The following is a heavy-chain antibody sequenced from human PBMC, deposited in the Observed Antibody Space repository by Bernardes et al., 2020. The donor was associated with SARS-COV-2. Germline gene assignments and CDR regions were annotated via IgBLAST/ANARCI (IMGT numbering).Heavy chain of an antibody. J-gene: IGHJ4*02. CDR1: GFTFSSYA. CDR2: ISGSGGST. V-gene: IGHV3-23*01. Sequence: GWSLRLSCAASGFTFSSYAMSWVRQAPGKGLEWVSAISGSGGSTYYADSVKGRFTISRDNSKNTLYLQMNSLRAEDTAVYYCAKGKGGSLSPFDYWGQGTLVTVSS. D-gene: IGHD3-16*01. CDR3: AKGKGGSLSPFDY.